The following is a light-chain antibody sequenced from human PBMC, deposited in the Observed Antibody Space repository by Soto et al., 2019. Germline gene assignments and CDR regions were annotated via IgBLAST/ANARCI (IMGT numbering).Light chain of an antibody. J-gene: IGKJ1*01. CDR3: QQLNSFPPT. Sequence: DIRLTQSPSFLSASVGDRVTITCRASQGISSYLTWYQQTPGKAPKLLIYAASTLHSGVPSRFSGSGSGTEFTLTISSLQPEDFATYYGQQLNSFPPTFGQGTKVEIK. V-gene: IGKV1-9*01. CDR1: QGISSY. CDR2: AAS.